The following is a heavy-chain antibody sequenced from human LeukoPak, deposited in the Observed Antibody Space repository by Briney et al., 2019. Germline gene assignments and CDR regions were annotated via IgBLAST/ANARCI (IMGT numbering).Heavy chain of an antibody. CDR1: GYSFTSYW. Sequence: PGESLKISCKGSGYSFTSYWIGWVRQMRGKALVGLGIIYPGDSDTRYSPSFQGQVTSSADKSISTAYLQWSSLKDSDTAMYYCVRQRLDDYVWGSLHWFDPWGQGTLVTVSS. CDR3: VRQRLDDYVWGSLHWFDP. J-gene: IGHJ5*02. V-gene: IGHV5-51*01. CDR2: IYPGDSDT. D-gene: IGHD3-16*01.